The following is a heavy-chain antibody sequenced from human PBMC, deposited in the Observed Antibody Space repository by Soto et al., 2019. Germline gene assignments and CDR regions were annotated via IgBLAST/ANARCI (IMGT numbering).Heavy chain of an antibody. D-gene: IGHD3-10*01. J-gene: IGHJ4*02. V-gene: IGHV1-69*18. CDR2: IIPVFGTT. CDR1: GDTFSGYP. CDR3: ARDGGFGELKY. Sequence: QVQLVQSGAELKKPGSSVKVSCTASGDTFSGYPINWVRQAPGEGLEWMGRIIPVFGTTNDAQRFKGRVTFTADESTNTAYMELRGLLSEDTAVYYCARDGGFGELKYWGPGTLVTVSS.